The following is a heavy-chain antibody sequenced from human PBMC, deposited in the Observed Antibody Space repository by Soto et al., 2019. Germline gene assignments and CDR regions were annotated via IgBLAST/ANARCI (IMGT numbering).Heavy chain of an antibody. CDR3: AKDLLRVGSSWFRYYCYYGMDV. J-gene: IGHJ6*02. Sequence: QVQLVESGGGVVQPGRSLRLSCAASGFTFSSYGMNWVRQAPGKGLEWVAVISDDGSNKYYADSVKGRFTISRDNSKNTLYLQMNSLRAEDTAVYYCAKDLLRVGSSWFRYYCYYGMDVWGQGTTVTVSS. V-gene: IGHV3-30*18. D-gene: IGHD6-13*01. CDR2: ISDDGSNK. CDR1: GFTFSSYG.